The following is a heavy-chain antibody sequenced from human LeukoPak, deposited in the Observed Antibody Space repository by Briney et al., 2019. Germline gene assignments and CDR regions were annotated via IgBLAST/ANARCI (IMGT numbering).Heavy chain of an antibody. D-gene: IGHD2-15*01. V-gene: IGHV4-39*07. Sequence: SETLSLTCTVSGDSISSTSYFWSWIRQPPGKGLEWIGSIFHSGSVYYNPSLKSRVTISVDPSKNRFSLKLTSVTAADTAVYYCARVVASTSIDSWGQGTLVTVSS. CDR2: IFHSGSV. CDR3: ARVVASTSIDS. CDR1: GDSISSTSYF. J-gene: IGHJ4*02.